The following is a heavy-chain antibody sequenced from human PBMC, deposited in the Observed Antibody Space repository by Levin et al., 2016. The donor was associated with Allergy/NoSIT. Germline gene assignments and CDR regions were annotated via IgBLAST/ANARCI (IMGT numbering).Heavy chain of an antibody. Sequence: VRQAPGKGLEWVSYISSSSSTIYYADSVKGRFTISRDNAKNSLYLQMNSLRDEDTAVYYCARALVGRRGSGRLDYWGQGTLVTVSS. CDR2: ISSSSSTI. D-gene: IGHD3-10*01. CDR3: ARALVGRRGSGRLDY. V-gene: IGHV3-48*02. J-gene: IGHJ4*02.